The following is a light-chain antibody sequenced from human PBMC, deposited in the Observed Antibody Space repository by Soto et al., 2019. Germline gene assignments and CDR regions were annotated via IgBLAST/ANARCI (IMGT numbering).Light chain of an antibody. Sequence: DTVLTQSPPSLPVTPGESASISCRSSQSLLHSNGYNYLDWYLQKPGQSPQLLIYLGSTPASGVPDRFSGSGSGTDFTLKISRVEAEDVGIYHCMQALQTPYTFGQGTKLEIK. CDR2: LGS. CDR3: MQALQTPYT. CDR1: QSLLHSNGYNY. V-gene: IGKV2-28*01. J-gene: IGKJ2*01.